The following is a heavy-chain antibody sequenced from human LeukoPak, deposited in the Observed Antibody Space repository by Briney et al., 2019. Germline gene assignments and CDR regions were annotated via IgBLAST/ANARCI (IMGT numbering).Heavy chain of an antibody. Sequence: SCKASGYTFTGYYMHWVRQAPGKGLEWVAFIRYDGSNKYYADSVKGRFTISRDNSKNTLYLQMNSLRAEDTAVYYCAKMGLDYYASSGYYGYFDYWGQGTLVTVSS. CDR2: IRYDGSNK. CDR1: GYTFTGYY. D-gene: IGHD3-22*01. CDR3: AKMGLDYYASSGYYGYFDY. V-gene: IGHV3-30*02. J-gene: IGHJ4*02.